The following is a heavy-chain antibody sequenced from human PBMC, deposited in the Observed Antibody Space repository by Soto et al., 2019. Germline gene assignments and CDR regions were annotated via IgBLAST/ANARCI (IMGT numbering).Heavy chain of an antibody. CDR1: GFTFSSYA. V-gene: IGHV3-23*01. Sequence: GGSLRLSCAASGFTFSSYAMSWVRQAPGKGLEWVSAISGSGGSTYYADSVKGRFTISRDNSKNTLYLQMNSLRAEDTAVYYCAKDLHYYDSSGYSEPFDYWGQGTLVTVSS. CDR2: ISGSGGST. J-gene: IGHJ4*02. CDR3: AKDLHYYDSSGYSEPFDY. D-gene: IGHD3-22*01.